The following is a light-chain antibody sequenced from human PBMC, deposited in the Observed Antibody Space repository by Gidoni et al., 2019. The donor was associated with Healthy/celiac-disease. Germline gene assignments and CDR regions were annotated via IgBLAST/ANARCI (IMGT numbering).Light chain of an antibody. V-gene: IGLV1-44*01. J-gene: IGLJ1*01. CDR1: SSNLGSNT. CDR3: AAWDDSLNVYV. CDR2: SNN. Sequence: SVLPQPPSASGPPVQRVTISCSGSSSNLGSNTVNWYQQRPGTAPNLLIYSNNQRPSGVPDRFSGSKSGTSASLAISGLQSEDEADYYCAAWDDSLNVYVFGTGTKITVL.